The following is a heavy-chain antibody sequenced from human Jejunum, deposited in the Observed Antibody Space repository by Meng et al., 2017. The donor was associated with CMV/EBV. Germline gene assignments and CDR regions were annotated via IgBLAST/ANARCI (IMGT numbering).Heavy chain of an antibody. D-gene: IGHD3-22*01. CDR1: EYTFTDYF. CDR2: INPNSGVT. CDR3: ARGYYDRFFDY. J-gene: IGHJ4*02. V-gene: IGHV1-2*06. Sequence: CQASEYTFTDYFLHWVRQAPGQGLQWMGRINPNSGVTNYAHNFQGRVAMTRDTSIGAAYMELSRLKSDDTAVYYCARGYYDRFFDYWGQGTLVTVSS.